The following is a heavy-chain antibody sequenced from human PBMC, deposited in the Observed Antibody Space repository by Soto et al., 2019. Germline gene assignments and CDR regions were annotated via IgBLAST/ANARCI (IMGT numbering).Heavy chain of an antibody. V-gene: IGHV4-34*01. CDR3: ARGDYGDLFALDY. Sequence: QVQLQQWGAGLLKPSETLSLTCAVYGGSFSGYYWSWIRQPPGNGLEWLGEINHSGSTNYNPSLKSRVTISVDTSKNQFSLQLSSVTAADTAVYYCARGDYGDLFALDYWGQGNLVTVTS. CDR2: INHSGST. D-gene: IGHD4-17*01. CDR1: GGSFSGYY. J-gene: IGHJ4*02.